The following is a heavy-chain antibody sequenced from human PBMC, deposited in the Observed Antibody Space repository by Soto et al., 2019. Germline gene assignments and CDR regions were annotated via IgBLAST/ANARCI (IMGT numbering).Heavy chain of an antibody. Sequence: GGSLILSFAASGFTFSNAWMNWVRQAPGKGLEWVGRIISKTDGGTTDYAAPVKGRFTISRDDSKNTLYLQMNSLKTEDTAVYYCTTGPQYYYDSSGYYGDYAFDIWGQGTMVTVSS. CDR1: GFTFSNAW. J-gene: IGHJ3*02. CDR3: TTGPQYYYDSSGYYGDYAFDI. D-gene: IGHD3-22*01. V-gene: IGHV3-15*07. CDR2: IISKTDGGTT.